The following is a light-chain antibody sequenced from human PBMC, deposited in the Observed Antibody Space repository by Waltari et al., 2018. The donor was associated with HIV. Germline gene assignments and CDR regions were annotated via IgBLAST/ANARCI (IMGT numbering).Light chain of an antibody. V-gene: IGLV3-21*02. CDR3: RVWDRGTDHHV. J-gene: IGLJ1*01. CDR1: NIGSKR. CDR2: NGS. Sequence: SYVLTQPLSVSVAPGQTARITCGGNNIGSKRDHWYQQKTGQARVLVVYNGSDRPAVIPEGFSDSYAGSTATLTITRVEAGDEADDYCRVWDRGTDHHVFGTGTKVTVL.